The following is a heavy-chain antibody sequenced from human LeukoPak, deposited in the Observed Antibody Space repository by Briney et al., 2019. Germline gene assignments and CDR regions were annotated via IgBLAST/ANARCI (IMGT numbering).Heavy chain of an antibody. Sequence: SETLSLTCTVSGYSISSGYYWGWIRQPPGKGLEWIGSIYHSGSTYYNPSLKSRVTISVDTSKNQFPLKLSSVTAADTAVYYCATNYYDSSSLDYWGQGTLVTVSS. V-gene: IGHV4-38-2*02. CDR3: ATNYYDSSSLDY. D-gene: IGHD3-22*01. J-gene: IGHJ4*02. CDR2: IYHSGST. CDR1: GYSISSGYY.